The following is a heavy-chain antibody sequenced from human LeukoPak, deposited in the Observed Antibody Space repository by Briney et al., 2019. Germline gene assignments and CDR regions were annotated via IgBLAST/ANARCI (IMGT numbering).Heavy chain of an antibody. CDR3: AKYVCGGDCYDYFDC. V-gene: IGHV3-23*01. D-gene: IGHD2-21*02. Sequence: PGGSLRLSCAASGFNFSNYAMTWVRQAPGKGLEWVSGIRSSGHNTYYEDSVKGRFTISRDNSKNMLYLQMNSLRAEDTAVYYCAKYVCGGDCYDYFDCWGQGTLVTVSS. CDR2: IRSSGHNT. J-gene: IGHJ4*02. CDR1: GFNFSNYA.